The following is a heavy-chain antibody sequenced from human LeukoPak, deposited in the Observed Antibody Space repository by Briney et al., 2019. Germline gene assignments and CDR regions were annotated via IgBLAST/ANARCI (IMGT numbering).Heavy chain of an antibody. Sequence: GESLQISCQTSGYGFVTYGIVWVRPMPGKGREWMGIIYPGDSDTRYSPSFQGQVTISADKSISTAYLQWSSLKASDTAMYYCARQPGPRTGEAYYYYGMDVWGQGTTVTVSS. D-gene: IGHD7-27*01. V-gene: IGHV5-51*01. CDR3: ARQPGPRTGEAYYYYGMDV. J-gene: IGHJ6*02. CDR1: GYGFVTYG. CDR2: IYPGDSDT.